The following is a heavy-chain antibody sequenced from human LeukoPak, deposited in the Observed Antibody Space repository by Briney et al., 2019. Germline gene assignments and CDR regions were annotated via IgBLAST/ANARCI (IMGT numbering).Heavy chain of an antibody. J-gene: IGHJ4*02. V-gene: IGHV5-51*01. D-gene: IGHD3-22*01. CDR3: ASNLDSSGYYYDFDY. CDR1: GXSFTSYC. CDR2: IYPGDSDT. Sequence: GESLKISCKGSGXSFTSYCIGWVRQMPGKGLEWMGIIYPGDSDTRYSPSFQGQVTISADKSISTAYLQWSSLKASDTAMYYCASNLDSSGYYYDFDYWGQGTLVTVSS.